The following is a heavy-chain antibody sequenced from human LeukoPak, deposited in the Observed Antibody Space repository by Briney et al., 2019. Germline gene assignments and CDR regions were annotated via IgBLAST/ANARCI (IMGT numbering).Heavy chain of an antibody. V-gene: IGHV3-30*18. Sequence: GRSLRLSCAASGFTFSSYGMHWVRQAPGKGLEWVAVISYDGSNKYYADSMKGRFTISRDNSKNTLYLQMNSLRAEDTAVYYCAKEERDYDILTGYLNSYYYYGMDVWGQGTTVTVSS. CDR2: ISYDGSNK. J-gene: IGHJ6*02. CDR3: AKEERDYDILTGYLNSYYYYGMDV. D-gene: IGHD3-9*01. CDR1: GFTFSSYG.